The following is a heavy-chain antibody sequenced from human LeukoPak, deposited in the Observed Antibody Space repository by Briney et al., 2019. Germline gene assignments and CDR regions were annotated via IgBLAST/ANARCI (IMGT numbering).Heavy chain of an antibody. Sequence: GASVKVSCKASGYTFTGYYIHWVRQAPGVGLEWMGWINPDSGGTHFAQKFQGRVTLTRDTSISTAYMEPSSLRSDDTAVYYCAAIFGVVIGGRAFDYWGQGTLVTVSS. CDR2: INPDSGGT. CDR1: GYTFTGYY. V-gene: IGHV1-2*02. J-gene: IGHJ4*02. CDR3: AAIFGVVIGGRAFDY. D-gene: IGHD3-3*01.